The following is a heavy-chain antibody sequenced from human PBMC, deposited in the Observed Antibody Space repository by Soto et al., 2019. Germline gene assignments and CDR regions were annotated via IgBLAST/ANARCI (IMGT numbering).Heavy chain of an antibody. J-gene: IGHJ6*02. CDR3: ARRDIVVVPAAIPITYYYYGMDV. D-gene: IGHD2-2*02. CDR1: GYSFFGYW. CDR2: IDPSDSYT. Sequence: PGESLKISCKGSGYSFFGYWIGWVRQMPGKGLEWMGRIDPSDSYTNYSPSFQGHVTISADKPISTAYLQWSSLKASDTAMYYCARRDIVVVPAAIPITYYYYGMDVWGQGTTVTVSS. V-gene: IGHV5-10-1*01.